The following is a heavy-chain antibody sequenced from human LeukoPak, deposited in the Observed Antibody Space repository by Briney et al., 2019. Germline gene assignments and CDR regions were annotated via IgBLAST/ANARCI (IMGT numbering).Heavy chain of an antibody. CDR2: IYPGDSGT. J-gene: IGHJ5*02. V-gene: IGHV5-51*01. D-gene: IGHD3-3*01. CDR1: GYSFTSYW. CDR3: ARSGGELRFLEWLSDSNWFDP. Sequence: GESLKISCKGSGYSFTSYWIGWVRQMPGKGLEWMGIIYPGDSGTRYSPSFQGQVTISADKSISTAYLQWSSLKASDTAMYYCARSGGELRFLEWLSDSNWFDPWGQGTLVTVSS.